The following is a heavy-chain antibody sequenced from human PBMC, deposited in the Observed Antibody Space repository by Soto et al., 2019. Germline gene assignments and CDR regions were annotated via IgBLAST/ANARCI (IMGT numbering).Heavy chain of an antibody. CDR1: GGSISSGGYY. V-gene: IGHV4-31*03. D-gene: IGHD3-22*01. J-gene: IGHJ4*02. CDR2: IYYSGST. Sequence: PSETLSLTCTVSGGSISSGGYYWSWIRQHPGKGLEWIGYIYYSGSTYYNPSLKSRVTISVDTSKNQFSLKLSSVTAADTAVYYCARATGGAGGYYLYYFDYWGQGTLVTVSS. CDR3: ARATGGAGGYYLYYFDY.